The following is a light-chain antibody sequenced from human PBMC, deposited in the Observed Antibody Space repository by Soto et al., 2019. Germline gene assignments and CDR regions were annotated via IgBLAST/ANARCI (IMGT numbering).Light chain of an antibody. CDR3: QQYNHYWT. CDR2: DAS. J-gene: IGKJ1*01. V-gene: IGKV1-5*01. Sequence: DIQMTQSPSTLSASVGDRVTITCRASQSISSWLAWYQQKPGKAPKVLIYDASSLESGVPSRFSGSGSGTEFSITISSLQPDEIANYYCQQYNHYWTFGQGTRVEIK. CDR1: QSISSW.